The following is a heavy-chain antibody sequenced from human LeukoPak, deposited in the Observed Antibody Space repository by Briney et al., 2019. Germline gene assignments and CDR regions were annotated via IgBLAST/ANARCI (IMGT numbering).Heavy chain of an antibody. CDR2: VGGCDGGT. D-gene: IGHD3-9*01. J-gene: IGHJ4*01. CDR1: GFIFSNYA. CDR3: AKWGDYDILTGYYDSDY. Sequence: GGSLRLSCAVSGFIFSNYAMSWVRQAPGKGLGWVSAVGGCDGGTYYADSVKGRFTVSRDDPKNTLYLQMNTLGVDDTAVYYCAKWGDYDILTGYYDSDYWGHGTLVTVPS. V-gene: IGHV3-23*01.